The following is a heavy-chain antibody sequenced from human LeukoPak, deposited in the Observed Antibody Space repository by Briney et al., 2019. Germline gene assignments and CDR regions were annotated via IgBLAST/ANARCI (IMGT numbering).Heavy chain of an antibody. V-gene: IGHV4-59*01. D-gene: IGHD3-10*01. CDR1: GGSISSYY. CDR3: ARGIYYGSGSIFDY. CDR2: IYYSGST. Sequence: SETLSPTCTVSGGSISSYYWSWIRQPPGKGLEWIGYIYYSGSTNYNPSLKSRVTISVDTSKNQFSLKLSSVTAADTAVYYCARGIYYGSGSIFDYWGQGTLVTVSS. J-gene: IGHJ4*02.